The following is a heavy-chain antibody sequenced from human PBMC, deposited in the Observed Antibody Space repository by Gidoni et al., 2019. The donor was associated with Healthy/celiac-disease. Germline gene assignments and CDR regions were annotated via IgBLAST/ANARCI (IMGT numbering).Heavy chain of an antibody. J-gene: IGHJ4*02. CDR1: GGTFRHYA. V-gene: IGHV1-69*01. CDR2: IIPIFGTA. CDR3: ARLGSIAAAGRSSWPDFDY. Sequence: QVQLVQSGAEVKKPGSSVKVSCKASGGTFRHYAISWVRQAPGQGLEWMGGIIPIFGTANYAQKFQGRVTITADESTSTAYMELSSLRSEDTAVYYCARLGSIAAAGRSSWPDFDYWGQGTLVTVSS. D-gene: IGHD6-13*01.